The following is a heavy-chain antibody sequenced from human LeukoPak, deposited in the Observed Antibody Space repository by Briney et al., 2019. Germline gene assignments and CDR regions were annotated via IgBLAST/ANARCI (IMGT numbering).Heavy chain of an antibody. CDR1: GGSISSISSNNYH. V-gene: IGHV4-39*07. Sequence: SETLSLTCIVSGGSISSISSNNYHWGWIRQPPGKGLEWIGSIYYSGSTYYNPSLKSRVTISVDTSKNQFSLKLSSVTAADTAVYYCARSSYRQWLVPDAFDIWGQGTMVTVSS. CDR3: ARSSYRQWLVPDAFDI. D-gene: IGHD6-19*01. CDR2: IYYSGST. J-gene: IGHJ3*02.